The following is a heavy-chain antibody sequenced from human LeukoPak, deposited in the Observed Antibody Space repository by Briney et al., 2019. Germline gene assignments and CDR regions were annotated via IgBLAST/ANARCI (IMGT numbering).Heavy chain of an antibody. D-gene: IGHD3-3*01. CDR2: IDTKGTRT. CDR1: GFILSNSA. CDR3: AKDLVYYDFWSGYYKDYYYYMDV. J-gene: IGHJ6*03. V-gene: IGHV3-23*01. Sequence: GGSLRLSCAASGFILSNSAMTWVRQAPGKGLQWVSGIDTKGTRTYYADSVKGRFSISRDNSKNTLYLQMNSLRAEDTAVYYCAKDLVYYDFWSGYYKDYYYYMDVWGKGTTVTVSS.